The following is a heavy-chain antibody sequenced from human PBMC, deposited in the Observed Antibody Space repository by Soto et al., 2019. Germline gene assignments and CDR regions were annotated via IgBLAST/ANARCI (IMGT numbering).Heavy chain of an antibody. D-gene: IGHD2-2*01. V-gene: IGHV1-69*08. CDR2: IIPIFCIA. CDR3: AREDRDRETGLVPAAIDGMDV. CDR1: GGTFSRYS. Sequence: QVQLVQSGAEVKKPGSSVKVSCKASGGTFSRYSITWVRQAPGHGLVGIGRIIPIFCIASDAQKFQGRVTITADESTTTDYMEMSSLRSDDTAVYYCAREDRDRETGLVPAAIDGMDVWGQGTTVTVSS. J-gene: IGHJ6*02.